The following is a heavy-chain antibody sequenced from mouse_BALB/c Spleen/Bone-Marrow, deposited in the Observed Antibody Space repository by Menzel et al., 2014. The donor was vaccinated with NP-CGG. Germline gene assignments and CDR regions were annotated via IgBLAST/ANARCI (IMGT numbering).Heavy chain of an antibody. CDR1: GFTFSSYV. CDR3: ARDGGGYFSWFAY. V-gene: IGHV5-9-4*01. D-gene: IGHD2-3*01. J-gene: IGHJ3*01. CDR2: LSRGGIFT. Sequence: VQLKDFWGGLVKPGGSLKLSCAASGFTFSSYVLSWVRQSHDLSLEWVAALSRGGIFTYYSYTVTGRFTISRDNAKKTLYLEMSREKSEDTAMYYCARDGGGYFSWFAYWGQGTLVTDSA.